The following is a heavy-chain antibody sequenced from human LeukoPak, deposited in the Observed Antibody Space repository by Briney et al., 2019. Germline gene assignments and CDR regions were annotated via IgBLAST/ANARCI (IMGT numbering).Heavy chain of an antibody. CDR2: IKQDGSKK. Sequence: GGSLRLSCAASGFTLSSYWMTWVRQAPGKGLEWVANIKQDGSKKSYVDSVKGRFTISRDNAKNSLYLQMNSLRAEDTAIYYCTRVGYIDEGIDYWGQGTLVTVSS. V-gene: IGHV3-7*04. J-gene: IGHJ4*02. CDR3: TRVGYIDEGIDY. D-gene: IGHD5-24*01. CDR1: GFTLSSYW.